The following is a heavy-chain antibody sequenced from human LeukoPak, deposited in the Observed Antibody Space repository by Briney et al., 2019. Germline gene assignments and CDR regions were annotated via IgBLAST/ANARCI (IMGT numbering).Heavy chain of an antibody. V-gene: IGHV3-21*01. D-gene: IGHD3-10*01. CDR2: ISSSSSYI. J-gene: IGHJ4*02. CDR1: GFTFSSYS. CDR3: ARDGNITMGRGVIDHGYRLDY. Sequence: GGSLRLSCAASGFTFSSYSMNWVRQAPGKGREWVSSISSSSSYIYYADSVKGRFTISRDNAKNTLYLQMNSLRAEDTAVYYCARDGNITMGRGVIDHGYRLDYSGQGTLVTVSS.